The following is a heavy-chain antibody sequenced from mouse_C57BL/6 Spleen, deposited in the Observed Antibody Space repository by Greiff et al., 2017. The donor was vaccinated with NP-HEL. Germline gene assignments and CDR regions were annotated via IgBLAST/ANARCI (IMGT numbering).Heavy chain of an antibody. CDR1: GYAFSSSW. Sequence: VQLQQSGPELVKPGASVKISCKASGYAFSSSWMNWVKQRPGKGLEWIGRIYPGDGDTNYNGKFKGKATLTADKSSSTAYMQISSRTSEDSAVYFCARGRVYDGYPFAYWGQGTLVTVSA. CDR3: ARGRVYDGYPFAY. CDR2: IYPGDGDT. J-gene: IGHJ3*01. V-gene: IGHV1-82*01. D-gene: IGHD2-3*01.